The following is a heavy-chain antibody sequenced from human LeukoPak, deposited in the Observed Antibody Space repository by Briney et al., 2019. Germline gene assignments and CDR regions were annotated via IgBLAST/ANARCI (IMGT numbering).Heavy chain of an antibody. J-gene: IGHJ2*01. D-gene: IGHD4-11*01. V-gene: IGHV1-18*01. CDR2: INTHDGKT. CDR3: ARAGGYSNYEGTRVWYLDL. CDR1: GGTFSSYA. Sequence: ASVKVSCKASGGTFSSYAISWVRQAPGQGLEWMGWINTHDGKTKYAQKLQGRVTMTTDTSTSTGYMEVRSLRSDDTAMYYCARAGGYSNYEGTRVWYLDLWGRGTLVTVSS.